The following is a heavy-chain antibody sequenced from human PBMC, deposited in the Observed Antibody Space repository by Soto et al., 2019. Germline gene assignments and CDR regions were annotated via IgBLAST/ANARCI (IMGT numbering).Heavy chain of an antibody. Sequence: GASVKVSCKASGYTFTGYYMHWVRQAPGQGLEWMGWINPNSGGTNYAQKFQGRVTMTRDTSISTAYMELSRLRSDDTAVYYCARELWKGYCSGGSCYTSDYYYYGMDVWGQGTTVTVSS. CDR2: INPNSGGT. CDR3: ARELWKGYCSGGSCYTSDYYYYGMDV. J-gene: IGHJ6*02. CDR1: GYTFTGYY. V-gene: IGHV1-2*02. D-gene: IGHD2-15*01.